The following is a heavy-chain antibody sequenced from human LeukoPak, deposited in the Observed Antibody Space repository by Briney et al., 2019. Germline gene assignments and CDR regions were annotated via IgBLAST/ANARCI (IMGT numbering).Heavy chain of an antibody. CDR1: GYTFTSYD. V-gene: IGHV1-8*01. J-gene: IGHJ4*02. CDR2: MNPKRGNT. D-gene: IGHD2-21*02. CDR3: ARVTGSIDY. Sequence: ASVKVSCKASGYTFTSYDINWVRQATGQGLEWMGWMNPKRGNTGHAQKFQGRVTMTRNTAVSTAYMELSSLRSEDTAVYYCARVTGSIDYWGQGTLVTVSS.